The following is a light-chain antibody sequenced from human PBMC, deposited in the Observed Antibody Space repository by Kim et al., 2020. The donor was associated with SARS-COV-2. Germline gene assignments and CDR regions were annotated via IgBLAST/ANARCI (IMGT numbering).Light chain of an antibody. V-gene: IGLV2-14*01. CDR2: DVS. CDR3: SSHIGSSTWV. J-gene: IGLJ3*02. CDR1: SSDIGNYNF. Sequence: QSALTQPASVSGSHGQSITISCTGTSSDIGNYNFVSWSQQHPGKAPKLLIYDVSKRPSGVSDRFSGSKSGNTASLTISGLQAEDEADYYCSSHIGSSTWVFGGGTQLTVL.